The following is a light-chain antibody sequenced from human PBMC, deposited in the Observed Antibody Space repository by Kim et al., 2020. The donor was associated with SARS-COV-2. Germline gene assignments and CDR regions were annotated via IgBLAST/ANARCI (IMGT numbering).Light chain of an antibody. Sequence: QSALTQPASVSGSPGQSITISCTGTNSDIGSYDRVSWYQHHPGKAPKLVIYDVIHRPSEISSRFSGSKSGNTASLTISRLQAEDEAEYHCCSYADSFVVFGGGTRLTVL. V-gene: IGLV2-23*02. CDR3: CSYADSFVV. CDR1: NSDIGSYDR. CDR2: DVI. J-gene: IGLJ3*02.